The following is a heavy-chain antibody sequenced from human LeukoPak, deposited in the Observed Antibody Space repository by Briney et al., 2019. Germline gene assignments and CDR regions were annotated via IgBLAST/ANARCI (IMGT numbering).Heavy chain of an antibody. CDR1: GGSISNYW. V-gene: IGHV4-59*01. J-gene: IGHJ4*02. CDR2: VFDSGST. CDR3: ARGYSSSWNYLDY. D-gene: IGHD6-13*01. Sequence: SETLSLTCTVSGGSISNYWWSWIRQPPGKGLEWIGYVFDSGSTNYNPSLKSRVTISVDTSKKQFSLKVSSVTAADTAVYYCARGYSSSWNYLDYWGQGTLVPVSS.